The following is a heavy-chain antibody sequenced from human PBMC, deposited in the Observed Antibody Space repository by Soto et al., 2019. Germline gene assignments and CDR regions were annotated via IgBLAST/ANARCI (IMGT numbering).Heavy chain of an antibody. D-gene: IGHD1-1*01. V-gene: IGHV2-26*01. J-gene: IGHJ2*01. Sequence: QVTLKESGPVLVKPTETLTLTCTVSGFSLNTERMGVSWIRQPPGKALEWLAHIFSNDEESYSTSLRSRLTISRDTSKSQVVLTMTIMDPVDTATYRCARITYNAYVHWTFYFWGRATLVTLSS. CDR3: ARITYNAYVHWTFYF. CDR2: IFSNDEE. CDR1: GFSLNTERMG.